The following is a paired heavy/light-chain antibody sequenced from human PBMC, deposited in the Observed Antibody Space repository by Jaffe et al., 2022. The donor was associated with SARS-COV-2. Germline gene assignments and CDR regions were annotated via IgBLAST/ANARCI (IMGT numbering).Heavy chain of an antibody. V-gene: IGHV3-33*01. J-gene: IGHJ3*02. CDR1: GFTLNYYG. Sequence: QAQLEESGGGVVQPGRSLGLSCEASGFTLNYYGMHWVRQAPGKGLEWVAVMWFDGSKKYYLDSVKGRFTISRDSSKNTLYLQMNSLRAEDTAVYYCARARSSGSYYGAFDIWGQGTMVTVTS. CDR2: MWFDGSKK. D-gene: IGHD1-26*01. CDR3: ARARSSGSYYGAFDI.
Light chain of an antibody. CDR1: SSDVGGYNY. V-gene: IGLV2-14*01. CDR3: SSYASSTLWV. CDR2: DVS. Sequence: QSALTQPASVSGSPGQSITISCTGTSSDVGGYNYVSWYQQHPGKAPKLMIYDVSHRPSGVSNRFSGSKSGNTASLTVSGLQPEDEADYYCSSYASSTLWVFGGGTKLTVL. J-gene: IGLJ3*02.